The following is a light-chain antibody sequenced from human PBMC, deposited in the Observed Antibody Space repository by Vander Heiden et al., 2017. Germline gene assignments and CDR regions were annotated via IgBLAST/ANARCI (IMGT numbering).Light chain of an antibody. V-gene: IGLV1-47*01. Sequence: QSVLTQPPSASGTPGQRDTISCSGSSSNIGSNYVYWFQQLPGTAPKLLIYRNNQRPSGVPDRFSGSKSGTSASLDISGLRSEDEADYYCAAWDDSLSGYVFGAGTKVTVL. CDR2: RNN. CDR1: SSNIGSNY. CDR3: AAWDDSLSGYV. J-gene: IGLJ1*01.